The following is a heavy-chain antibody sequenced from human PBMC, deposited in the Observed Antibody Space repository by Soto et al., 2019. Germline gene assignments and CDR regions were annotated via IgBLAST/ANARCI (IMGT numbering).Heavy chain of an antibody. J-gene: IGHJ5*02. V-gene: IGHV1-69*01. CDR1: EGTFNSYA. CDR2: IIPYYNTL. D-gene: IGHD6-13*01. Sequence: QAQVVQSGAEVRKPGSSVKLSCKASEGTFNSYAIAWVRQAPGQGLEWMGGIIPYYNTLNYAQKFQDRGTITADDSTNTVYRELSSLRSDDTAVYFCASGASRWYPYFVDAWAQGTLVTVSS. CDR3: ASGASRWYPYFVDA.